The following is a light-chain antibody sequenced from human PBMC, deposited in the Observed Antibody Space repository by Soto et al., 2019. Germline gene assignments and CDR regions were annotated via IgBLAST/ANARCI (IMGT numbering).Light chain of an antibody. CDR1: SSDVGGYNY. J-gene: IGLJ1*01. V-gene: IGLV2-14*03. CDR3: CSYTTSNTRQIV. Sequence: QSVLTQPASVSGSPGQSITISCTGTSSDVGGYNYVSWYQHHPGKAPKLMIYDVSNRPSGVSNRFSGSKSGNTASLTISGLQPEDEADYYWCSYTTSNTRQIVFGTGTKLTVL. CDR2: DVS.